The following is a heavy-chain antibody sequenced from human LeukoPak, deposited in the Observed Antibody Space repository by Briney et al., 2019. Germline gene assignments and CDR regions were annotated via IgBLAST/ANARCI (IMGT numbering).Heavy chain of an antibody. J-gene: IGHJ4*02. CDR2: NSSSGSTI. Sequence: GGSLRLSCAASGFTFSDYYMSWIRQAPGKGLEWVSYNSSSGSTIYYADSVKGRFTISRDNAKNSLYLQMNSLRAEDTAVYYCASGKQGETNYFDYWGQGTLVTVSS. D-gene: IGHD3-16*01. CDR3: ASGKQGETNYFDY. V-gene: IGHV3-11*04. CDR1: GFTFSDYY.